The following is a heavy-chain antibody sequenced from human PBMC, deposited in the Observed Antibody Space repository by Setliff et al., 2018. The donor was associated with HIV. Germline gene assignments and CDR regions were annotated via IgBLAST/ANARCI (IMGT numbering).Heavy chain of an antibody. V-gene: IGHV4-38-2*01. CDR2: IYHTGST. D-gene: IGHD3-16*01. CDR1: GYSISSDYY. Sequence: SETLSLTCAVSGYSISSDYYWGWIRQPPGKGLEWIGNIYHTGSTYYSRSLKSRVIVSVDTSKNQFSLKLSSVTAADSAVYYCARTREYRFGFGLGQFDPWGQGTLVTVSS. CDR3: ARTREYRFGFGLGQFDP. J-gene: IGHJ5*01.